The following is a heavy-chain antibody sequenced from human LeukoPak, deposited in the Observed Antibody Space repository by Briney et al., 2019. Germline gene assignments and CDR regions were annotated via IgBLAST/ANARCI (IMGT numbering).Heavy chain of an antibody. D-gene: IGHD3-16*01. J-gene: IGHJ5*02. Sequence: GGSLRLSCAASGFTFSSNAMNWVRHRPGRGLEWVAAISSSGSATYYADFVKGQFTISRDNSKTTLYPQMNSQRAGYTSTYYCAKDGGAAFDPWGQGTLVTVSS. CDR2: ISSSGSAT. V-gene: IGHV3-23*01. CDR3: AKDGGAAFDP. CDR1: GFTFSSNA.